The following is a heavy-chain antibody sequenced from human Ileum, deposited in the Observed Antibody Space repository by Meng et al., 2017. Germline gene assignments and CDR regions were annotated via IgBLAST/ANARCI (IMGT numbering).Heavy chain of an antibody. J-gene: IGHJ4*02. CDR2: IFYNGDI. V-gene: IGHV4-59*01. D-gene: IGHD2-15*01. CDR3: AAFCSGGSCPDY. Sequence: QVQLQESGPGLVKPSETLSLTCTVSGASISAYYWSWIRQPPGKGLECFGYIFYNGDINYNPSLKSRVTISLDTSKNQVSLKLSSVTAADTAIYYCAAFCSGGSCPDYWGQGTLVTVSS. CDR1: GASISAYY.